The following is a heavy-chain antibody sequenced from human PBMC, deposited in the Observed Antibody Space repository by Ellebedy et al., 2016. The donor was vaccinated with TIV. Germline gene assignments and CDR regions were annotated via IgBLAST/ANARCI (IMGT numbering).Heavy chain of an antibody. CDR2: ISSGGGRQ. CDR3: AKDFLLGAAYYYYAMDV. J-gene: IGHJ6*02. V-gene: IGHV3-23*01. Sequence: GESLKISCTASGFTFSSYAMCWVRQAPGKGLQWVSAISSGGGRQFYTDSVKGRFTISRDNSKNMLYLQLNSLRAEDTAVYYCAKDFLLGAAYYYYAMDVWGQGTTVSVPS. D-gene: IGHD1-26*01. CDR1: GFTFSSYA.